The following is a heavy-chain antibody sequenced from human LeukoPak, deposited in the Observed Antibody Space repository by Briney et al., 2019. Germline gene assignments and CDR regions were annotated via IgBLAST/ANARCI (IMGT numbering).Heavy chain of an antibody. CDR3: ARSPHILTGENFDY. Sequence: ASVKVSCKASGDTFTGYYIHWVRQAPGQGLEWMGWINPNSGGTNYIQKFQGRVTMTRDTSITTAYMEMSRLRSDDTALYYCARSPHILTGENFDYWGQGTLVTVSS. CDR1: GDTFTGYY. CDR2: INPNSGGT. J-gene: IGHJ4*02. D-gene: IGHD3-9*01. V-gene: IGHV1-2*02.